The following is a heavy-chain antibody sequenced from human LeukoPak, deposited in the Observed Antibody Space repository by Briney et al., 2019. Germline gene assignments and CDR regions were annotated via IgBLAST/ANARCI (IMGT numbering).Heavy chain of an antibody. V-gene: IGHV3-30*03. CDR1: GFTFSSYW. CDR2: ISHDGRNK. D-gene: IGHD3-10*01. J-gene: IGHJ6*03. CDR3: ASLVLLWLGESELAAGHVDKDV. Sequence: GGSLRLSCAASGFTFSSYWMHWVRQAPGKGLEWVAVISHDGRNKYYGDSVKGRFTISRDNSKNTLYLQMNGLRPEDTAKYYCASLVLLWLGESELAAGHVDKDVWGKGTTVTVSS.